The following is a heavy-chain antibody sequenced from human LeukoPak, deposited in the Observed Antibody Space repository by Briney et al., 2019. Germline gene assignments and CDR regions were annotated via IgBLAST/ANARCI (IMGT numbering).Heavy chain of an antibody. CDR3: AKRYFGNYYFDY. Sequence: GGSLRLSCAASGCTFSRYAMSWVRQAPGKGLEWVSAISGSDSTTYYADSVKGRFTISRDNSKNTLYLQMGSLRVEDTAVYYCAKRYFGNYYFDYWGQGTQVTVSS. D-gene: IGHD3-9*01. V-gene: IGHV3-23*01. CDR2: ISGSDSTT. J-gene: IGHJ4*02. CDR1: GCTFSRYA.